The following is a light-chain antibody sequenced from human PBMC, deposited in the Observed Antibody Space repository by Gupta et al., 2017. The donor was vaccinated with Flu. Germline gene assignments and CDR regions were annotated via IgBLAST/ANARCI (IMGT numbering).Light chain of an antibody. CDR1: SNDVGGSNR. Sequence: QSAPTQPGSVSGSPGQSVTISCTGTSNDVGGSNRVSWYEQRPGEAPKLILYDVTERPSGVPDRFSGSKSGNTASLTISGLQADDEADYYCSSHAGRVTWVFGTGTTVTVL. V-gene: IGLV2-11*01. CDR2: DVT. CDR3: SSHAGRVTWV. J-gene: IGLJ1*01.